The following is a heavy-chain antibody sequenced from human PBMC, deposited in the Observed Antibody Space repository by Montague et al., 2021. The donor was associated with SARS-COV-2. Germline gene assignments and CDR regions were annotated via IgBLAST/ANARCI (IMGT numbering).Heavy chain of an antibody. Sequence: SETLSLTCTVSGGSISSYYWTWSRQPPGKGLESIGYSYHNGSTNYNPSLKSRVTITVDTSKNQFSLKLSSVSVADTAVYYCARGGGNSADYYNYTMDVWGQGTTVTVFS. CDR3: ARGGGNSADYYNYTMDV. D-gene: IGHD4-23*01. J-gene: IGHJ6*02. CDR1: GGSISSYY. CDR2: SYHNGST. V-gene: IGHV4-59*01.